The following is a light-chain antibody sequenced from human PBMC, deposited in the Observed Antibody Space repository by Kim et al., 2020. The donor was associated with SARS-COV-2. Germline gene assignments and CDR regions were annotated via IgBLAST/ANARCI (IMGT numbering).Light chain of an antibody. Sequence: VAPGKTARITCGGNNIGSKSVHWYQQKPGQAPVLVIYYDSDRPSGIPERFSGSNSGNTATLTISRVEAGDEADYYCQVWDSSTPCVFGTGTKVTVL. CDR3: QVWDSSTPCV. CDR2: YDS. CDR1: NIGSKS. J-gene: IGLJ1*01. V-gene: IGLV3-21*04.